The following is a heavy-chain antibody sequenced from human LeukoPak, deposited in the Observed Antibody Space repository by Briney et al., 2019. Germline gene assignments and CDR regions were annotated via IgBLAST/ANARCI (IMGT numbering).Heavy chain of an antibody. Sequence: GGSLRLSCAASGLTFSSYGMHWVRQAPGKGLEWVAVIWYDGGNKYYADSVKGRFTISRDNSKNTLYLQMNSLRAEDTAVYYCARGDLTYYFDYWGQGTLVTVSS. CDR3: ARGDLTYYFDY. CDR2: IWYDGGNK. CDR1: GLTFSSYG. D-gene: IGHD2-21*02. J-gene: IGHJ4*02. V-gene: IGHV3-33*08.